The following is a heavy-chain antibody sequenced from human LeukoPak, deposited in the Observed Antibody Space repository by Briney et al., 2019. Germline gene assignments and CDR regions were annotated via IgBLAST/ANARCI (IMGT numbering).Heavy chain of an antibody. J-gene: IGHJ4*02. Sequence: PGGSLRLSCAASGFTFSSYWMSWVRQAPGKGLEWVANIKQDGSEKYYVDSVKGRFTISRDNAKNSLYLQMNSLRAEDTAVYYCAREMDDYVWGSYRYTPEYWGQGTLVTVSS. CDR3: AREMDDYVWGSYRYTPEY. V-gene: IGHV3-7*01. CDR2: IKQDGSEK. CDR1: GFTFSSYW. D-gene: IGHD3-16*02.